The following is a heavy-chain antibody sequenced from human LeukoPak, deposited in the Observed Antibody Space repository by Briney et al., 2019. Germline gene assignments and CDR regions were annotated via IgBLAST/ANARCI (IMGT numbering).Heavy chain of an antibody. J-gene: IGHJ4*02. D-gene: IGHD2-2*01. CDR2: VYYTGRT. CDR1: GGSISSYY. V-gene: IGHV4-59*01. Sequence: SETLSLTCTVSGGSISSYYWSWVRQPPERGLEYIGHVYYTGRTDYNPSPKSRVTISVDTSKNQFSLKLNSVTAADAAVYYCARWFCSSGTCYFLDYWGQGTLVTVSS. CDR3: ARWFCSSGTCYFLDY.